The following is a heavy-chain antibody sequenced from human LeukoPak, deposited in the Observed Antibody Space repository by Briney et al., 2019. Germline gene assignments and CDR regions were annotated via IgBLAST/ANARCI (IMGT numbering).Heavy chain of an antibody. V-gene: IGHV1-69*04. Sequence: ASVKVSCKASGGTFSSYTISWVRQAPGQGLEWMGRIIPILGIANYAQKFQGRVTITADKSTSTAYMELSSLRSEDTAVYYCARDPRIYSYGHNDYWGQGTLVTVSS. J-gene: IGHJ4*02. D-gene: IGHD5-18*01. CDR2: IIPILGIA. CDR1: GGTFSSYT. CDR3: ARDPRIYSYGHNDY.